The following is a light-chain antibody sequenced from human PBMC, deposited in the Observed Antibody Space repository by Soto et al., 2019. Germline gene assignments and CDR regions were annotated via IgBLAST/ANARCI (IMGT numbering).Light chain of an antibody. CDR2: AAS. V-gene: IGKV3-20*01. CDR1: QSVSSSY. CDR3: KQYDSSPFT. J-gene: IGKJ5*01. Sequence: EIVLTQSPGTLSLSPGERATLSCRASQSVSSSYLAWYRQKPGQAPWLLIYAASSRASGVPDRFSGSGSGTDFTLTISGLEPEDFAVYYCKQYDSSPFTFGQGTRLDIK.